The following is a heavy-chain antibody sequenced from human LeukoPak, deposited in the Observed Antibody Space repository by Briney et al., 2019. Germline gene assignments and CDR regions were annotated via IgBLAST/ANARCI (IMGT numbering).Heavy chain of an antibody. D-gene: IGHD3-10*01. V-gene: IGHV4-59*08. CDR3: ARHEPYYLPRGFDP. CDR2: ISYSGST. Sequence: SETLSLTCTVSGGSISSHYWSCIRQPPGKGLEWIGYISYSGSTNSNPSLKSRVPISIDTSKNQFSLKLSSMTAAATAVYYCARHEPYYLPRGFDPGGQGTLATVSS. CDR1: GGSISSHY. J-gene: IGHJ5*02.